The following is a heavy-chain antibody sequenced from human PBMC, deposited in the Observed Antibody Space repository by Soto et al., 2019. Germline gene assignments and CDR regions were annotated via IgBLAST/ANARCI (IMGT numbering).Heavy chain of an antibody. J-gene: IGHJ6*02. CDR2: ISAYNGNT. CDR1: GYTFTSYG. D-gene: IGHD4-4*01. CDR3: ARDIPYSNYYYYYGMDV. Sequence: ASVKVSCKASGYTFTSYGISWVRQAPGQGLEWMGWISAYNGNTNYAQKLQGRVTMTTDTSTSTAYMELRSLRSDDTAVYYCARDIPYSNYYYYYGMDVWGQGTRVTVSS. V-gene: IGHV1-18*01.